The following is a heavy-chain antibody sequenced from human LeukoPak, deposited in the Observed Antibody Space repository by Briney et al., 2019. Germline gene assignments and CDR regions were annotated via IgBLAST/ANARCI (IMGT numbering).Heavy chain of an antibody. CDR2: TYYRYKWYN. J-gene: IGHJ4*02. V-gene: IGHV6-1*01. CDR3: ASAAIIAAAGSFDY. Sequence: SQTLSLTCAISGDSVSSNSAAWNWIRQSPSRGLEWLGRTYYRYKWYNDYAVSVKSRITINPDTSKNQFSLQLNSVTPEDTAVYYCASAAIIAAAGSFDYWGQGTLVTVSS. D-gene: IGHD6-13*01. CDR1: GDSVSSNSAA.